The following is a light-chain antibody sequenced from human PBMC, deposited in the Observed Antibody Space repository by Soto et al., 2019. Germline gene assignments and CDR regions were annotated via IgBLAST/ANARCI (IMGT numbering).Light chain of an antibody. Sequence: DIQMTQSPSSLSASVGDRVTITCRASQSISSYLNWYQQKPGKAPKLLIYAASSLQSGVPSRFSGSGSGTDFTLTISSLQPEDFATCYCQQSYSTRYTFGQGTKVDIK. V-gene: IGKV1-39*01. CDR1: QSISSY. CDR3: QQSYSTRYT. CDR2: AAS. J-gene: IGKJ2*01.